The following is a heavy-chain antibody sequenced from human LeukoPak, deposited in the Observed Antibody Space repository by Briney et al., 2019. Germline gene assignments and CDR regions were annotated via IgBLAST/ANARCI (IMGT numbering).Heavy chain of an antibody. CDR1: GFTFSDYE. J-gene: IGHJ6*04. Sequence: GGSLRLSCAASGFTFSDYEMNWVRQARGKGLEWVSHISTSGSIIHYADSVEGRFTISGDNAKNSLYLQMNSLRAEDTAVYYCAELGITMIGGVWGKGTTVTISS. CDR3: AELGITMIGGV. V-gene: IGHV3-48*03. D-gene: IGHD3-10*02. CDR2: ISTSGSII.